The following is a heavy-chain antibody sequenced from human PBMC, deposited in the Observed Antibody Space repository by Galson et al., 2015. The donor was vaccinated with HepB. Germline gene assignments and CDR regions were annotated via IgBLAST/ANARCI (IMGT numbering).Heavy chain of an antibody. D-gene: IGHD3-10*01. CDR2: IAPSDSYT. CDR1: GYMFTAFW. CDR3: ASRHSYFRSGTWYNVADY. V-gene: IGHV5-10-1*01. J-gene: IGHJ4*02. Sequence: SGADVKKPGESLRISCQASGYMFTAFWITWVRQLSGSCLAWLGRIAPSDSYTDYRPSFQGHATLSADKSITTAYLQWSSLKASDTAMYYCASRHSYFRSGTWYNVADYWGQGTLVTVSS.